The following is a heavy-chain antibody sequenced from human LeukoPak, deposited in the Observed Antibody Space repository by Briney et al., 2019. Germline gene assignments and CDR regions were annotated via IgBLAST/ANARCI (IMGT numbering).Heavy chain of an antibody. CDR3: ARVSIAVDLDY. CDR2: INHSGST. V-gene: IGHV4-34*01. Sequence: SETLSLTCAVYGGSFSGYYWSWIRQPPGKGLEWIGEINHSGSTNYNPSLKSRVTISVDTSKNQFSLKLSSVTAADTAVYYCARVSIAVDLDYWGQETLVTVSS. D-gene: IGHD6-19*01. CDR1: GGSFSGYY. J-gene: IGHJ4*02.